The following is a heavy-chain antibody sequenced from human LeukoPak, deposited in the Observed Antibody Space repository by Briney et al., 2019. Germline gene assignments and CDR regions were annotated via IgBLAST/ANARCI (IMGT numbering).Heavy chain of an antibody. CDR1: GYSISSGYF. J-gene: IGHJ3*02. V-gene: IGHV4-38-2*02. CDR2: IYHSGST. Sequence: SETLSLTCTVSGYSISSGYFWVWISQPPGKGLEWIASIYHSGSTFYSPSLKSRVTMSVDTSKNQFSLKLTSVTAADTAVYYCARVRAGSRLDAFDIWGQGTMVTVSS. D-gene: IGHD2-2*01. CDR3: ARVRAGSRLDAFDI.